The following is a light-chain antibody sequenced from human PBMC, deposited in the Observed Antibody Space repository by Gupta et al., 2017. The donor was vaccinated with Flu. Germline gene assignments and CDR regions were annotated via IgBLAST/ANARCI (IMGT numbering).Light chain of an antibody. CDR1: SSGCGDGDY. CDR2: DVN. Sequence: ITCTRTSSGCGDGDYVSCYPPHTDKAPNLILCDVNNRRSGVSPRCSGSKSGTTAALTISVLPVEDEADYYCSAYTSDNAIIVVFGGGTKLTVL. J-gene: IGLJ2*01. V-gene: IGLV2-14*04. CDR3: SAYTSDNAIIVV.